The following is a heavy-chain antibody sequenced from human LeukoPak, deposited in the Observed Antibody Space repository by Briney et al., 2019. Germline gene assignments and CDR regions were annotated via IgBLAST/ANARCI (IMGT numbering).Heavy chain of an antibody. D-gene: IGHD6-6*01. CDR1: GFIVSSNY. V-gene: IGHV3-66*02. CDR3: ARDGSSSFREDY. CDR2: IYSGGST. Sequence: GGSLRLSCAASGFIVSSNYMSWVRQAPGKGLEWVSVIYSGGSTYYADSVKGRFTISRDNSKNTLYLQMNSLRAEDTAVYYCARDGSSSFREDYWGQGTLFTVSS. J-gene: IGHJ4*02.